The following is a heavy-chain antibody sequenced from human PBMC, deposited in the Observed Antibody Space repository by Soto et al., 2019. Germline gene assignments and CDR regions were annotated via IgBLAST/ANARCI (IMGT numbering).Heavy chain of an antibody. CDR1: GGSISSYY. CDR2: IYYSGST. D-gene: IGHD1-20*01. CDR3: ARHPKESYNWNQPFDYYYMDV. J-gene: IGHJ6*03. V-gene: IGHV4-59*08. Sequence: SETLSLTCTVSGGSISSYYWSWIRQPPGKGLERIGYIYYSGSTNYNPSLKSRVTISVDTSKNQFSLKLSSVTAADTAVYYCARHPKESYNWNQPFDYYYMDVWGKGTTVTVSS.